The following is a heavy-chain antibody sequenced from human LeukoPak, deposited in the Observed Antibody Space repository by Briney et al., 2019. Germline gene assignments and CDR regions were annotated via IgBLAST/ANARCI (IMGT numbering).Heavy chain of an antibody. J-gene: IGHJ4*02. CDR3: AKLGTAAADEGVDY. CDR2: ISGSGGST. Sequence: AGGSLRLSCSASGFTFSRYAMHWVRQAPGKGLEWVSAISGSGGSTYYADSVKGRFTISRDNSKNTLYLQMNSLRAEDTAVYYCAKLGTAAADEGVDYWGQGTLVTVSS. V-gene: IGHV3-23*01. D-gene: IGHD6-13*01. CDR1: GFTFSRYA.